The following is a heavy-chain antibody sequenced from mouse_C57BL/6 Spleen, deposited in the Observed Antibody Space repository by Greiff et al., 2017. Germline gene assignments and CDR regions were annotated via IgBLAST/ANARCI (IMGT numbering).Heavy chain of an antibody. CDR1: GYSFTDYN. D-gene: IGHD1-1*01. Sequence: VQLKESGPELVKPGASVKISCKASGYSFTDYNMNWVKQSNGKSLEWIGVINPNYGTTSYNQKFKGKATLTVDQSSSTAYMQLDSLTSEDSAVYYCARYYGSSYHYAMDYWGQGTSVTVSS. V-gene: IGHV1-39*01. CDR3: ARYYGSSYHYAMDY. J-gene: IGHJ4*01. CDR2: INPNYGTT.